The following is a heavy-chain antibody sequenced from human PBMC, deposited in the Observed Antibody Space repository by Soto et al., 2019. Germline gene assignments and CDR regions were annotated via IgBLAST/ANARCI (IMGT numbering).Heavy chain of an antibody. CDR2: IKEDGSEK. CDR1: GFTFSSFW. CDR3: ARGRGMDV. Sequence: GGSLRLSCAASGFTFSSFWMTWVRQAPGKGLERVANIKEDGSEKKYVDSVKGRFTISRDNAKKSLYLQMNSLRVEDTAVYYCARGRGMDVWGQGNAVTVSS. V-gene: IGHV3-7*04. J-gene: IGHJ6*02.